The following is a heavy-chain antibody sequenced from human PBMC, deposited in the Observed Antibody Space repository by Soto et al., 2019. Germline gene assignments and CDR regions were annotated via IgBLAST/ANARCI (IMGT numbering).Heavy chain of an antibody. Sequence: PGGSLRLSCAASGFTFDDYTMHWVRQAPGKGLEWVSLISWDGGSTYYADSVKGRFTISRDNSKNSLYLQMNSLRTEDTALYYCAKDTRLSIAARPRPYYYYYGMDVWGQGTTVTVSS. CDR1: GFTFDDYT. V-gene: IGHV3-43*01. D-gene: IGHD6-6*01. J-gene: IGHJ6*02. CDR3: AKDTRLSIAARPRPYYYYYGMDV. CDR2: ISWDGGST.